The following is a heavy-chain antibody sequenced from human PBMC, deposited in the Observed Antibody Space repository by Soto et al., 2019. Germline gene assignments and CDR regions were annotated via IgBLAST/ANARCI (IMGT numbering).Heavy chain of an antibody. D-gene: IGHD3-16*01. CDR3: ARARWGAYGMDV. CDR2: INPNSGGT. CDR1: GYTFTGYY. J-gene: IGHJ6*02. Sequence: ASVKVSCKASGYTFTGYYMHWVRQAPGQGLEWMGWINPNSGGTNYAHKFQGRVTMTRDTSISTAYMELSRLRSDDTAVYYCARARWGAYGMDVWGQGTTVTVSS. V-gene: IGHV1-2*02.